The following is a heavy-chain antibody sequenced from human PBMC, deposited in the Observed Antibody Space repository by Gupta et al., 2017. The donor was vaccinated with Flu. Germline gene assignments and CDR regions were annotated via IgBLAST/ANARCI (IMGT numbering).Heavy chain of an antibody. V-gene: IGHV5-51*01. J-gene: IGHJ6*02. CDR3: ARVNTAVAYFGLDV. D-gene: IGHD5-18*01. Sequence: RQMPGKGLEWMGIIFPGDSDTRYSPSSRGQVTISADKSINTAYLQWSSLKASDTAMYYCARVNTAVAYFGLDVWGQGTTVTVSS. CDR2: IFPGDSDT.